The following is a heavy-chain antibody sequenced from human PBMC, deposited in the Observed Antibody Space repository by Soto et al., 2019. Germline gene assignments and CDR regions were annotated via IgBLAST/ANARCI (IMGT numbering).Heavy chain of an antibody. D-gene: IGHD1-1*01. J-gene: IGHJ6*02. CDR1: GYTFTSYD. Sequence: QVQLVQSEAEVKKPGASVKVSCKASGYTFTSYDINWVRQATGQGLEWMGWMKPNSGNTVYAQKFQGRVTMTRNTSISTAYMELSSLRYEDTAMYYCARERNMYGVDVWGQGTTVTVSS. V-gene: IGHV1-8*01. CDR2: MKPNSGNT. CDR3: ARERNMYGVDV.